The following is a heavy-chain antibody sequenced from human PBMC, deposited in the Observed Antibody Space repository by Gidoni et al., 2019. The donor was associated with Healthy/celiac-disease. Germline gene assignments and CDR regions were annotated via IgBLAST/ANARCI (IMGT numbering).Heavy chain of an antibody. D-gene: IGHD3-22*01. CDR1: GGSISSYY. V-gene: IGHV4-59*01. CDR3: ARSPYDSSGPNWFDP. J-gene: IGHJ5*02. CDR2: IYYSGST. Sequence: QVQLQESGPGLVKPSATLSLTCTVSGGSISSYYWSWIRQPPGKGLEWIGYIYYSGSTNYNPSLKSRVTISVDTSKNQFSLKLSSVTAADTAVYYCARSPYDSSGPNWFDPWGQGTLVTVSS.